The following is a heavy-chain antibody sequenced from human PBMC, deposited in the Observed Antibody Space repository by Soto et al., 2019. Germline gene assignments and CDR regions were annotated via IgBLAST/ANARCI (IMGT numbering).Heavy chain of an antibody. V-gene: IGHV1-69*01. Sequence: QVQLVQSGAEVKKPGSSVKVSCKASGGSFTTYTISWVRQAPGQGLEWMAGIIPIFGAAKSAPRFQGRVALTADESTRTVYMELSGLRSDDTAIYYCARDGNGNSLVNWGQGTLVTVSS. CDR3: ARDGNGNSLVN. D-gene: IGHD2-8*02. J-gene: IGHJ4*02. CDR2: IIPIFGAA. CDR1: GGSFTTYT.